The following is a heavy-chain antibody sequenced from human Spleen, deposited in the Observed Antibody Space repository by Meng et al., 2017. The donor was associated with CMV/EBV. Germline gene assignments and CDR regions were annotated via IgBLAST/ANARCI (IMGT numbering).Heavy chain of an antibody. CDR3: ARVPYRSSSGEYFYYHGMDV. CDR2: ISYDEIKT. CDR1: GFTFSYYD. V-gene: IGHV3-30*04. J-gene: IGHJ6*02. Sequence: GGSLRLSCAVSGFTFSYYDMHWVRQAPGRGLEWVAVISYDEIKTYYADSMRGRFTISRDNSKNTLYLEMTRPRPEDTAVYYCARVPYRSSSGEYFYYHGMDVWGQGTTVTVSS. D-gene: IGHD6-6*01.